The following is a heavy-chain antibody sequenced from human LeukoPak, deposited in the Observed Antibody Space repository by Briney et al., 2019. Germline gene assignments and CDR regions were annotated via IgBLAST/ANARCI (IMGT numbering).Heavy chain of an antibody. V-gene: IGHV1-46*01. CDR2: INPSGDST. Sequence: ASVKVSCKASGYIFTTYYMHWVRQAPGQGLEWMGIINPSGDSTSYAQKFQGRVTMTRDTSTSTVYMDLSSLRSEDTAVYYCASAFSTRGWFGYWGQGTLVTVSS. CDR3: ASAFSTRGWFGY. J-gene: IGHJ5*01. CDR1: GYIFTTYY.